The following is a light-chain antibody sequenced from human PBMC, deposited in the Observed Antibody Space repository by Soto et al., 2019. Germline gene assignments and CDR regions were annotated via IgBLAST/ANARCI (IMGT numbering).Light chain of an antibody. CDR1: QSVGRY. V-gene: IGKV3-11*01. CDR2: DAS. Sequence: EIVLTQSPGTLSLSPGESATLSCRASQSVGRYLAWFQQKPGHAPRLLIYDASNRATGVPARFSGSGSGTDFTLTISSLEPEDFAVYYCQQRTDLPRTFGQGTRVEIK. CDR3: QQRTDLPRT. J-gene: IGKJ1*01.